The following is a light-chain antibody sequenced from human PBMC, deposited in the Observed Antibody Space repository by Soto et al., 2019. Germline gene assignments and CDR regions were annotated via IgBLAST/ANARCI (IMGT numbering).Light chain of an antibody. CDR3: QQYNNWPPIT. CDR1: QSISTW. CDR2: KAS. J-gene: IGKJ5*01. V-gene: IGKV1-5*03. Sequence: DIQMTQSPSTLSASVGDRVTITCRASQSISTWLAWYQHKPGKAPNLLIYKASNLESGVPSRFSGSGYGTEFTLTISSLQPDDFAVYYCQQYNNWPPITFGQGTRLEIK.